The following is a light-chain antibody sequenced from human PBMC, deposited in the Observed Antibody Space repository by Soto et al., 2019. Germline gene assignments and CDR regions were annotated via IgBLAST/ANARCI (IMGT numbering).Light chain of an antibody. V-gene: IGKV3-20*01. CDR3: HQYGSSPRT. CDR1: QSVSSNF. J-gene: IGKJ1*01. Sequence: EIVLTQSPGTLSLSPGDRATLSCRASQSVSSNFLAWYQQKPGQAPRLLIYGASIRATGIPDRFSGSGSGTAFTLTIMRLEPEDFAMYFCHQYGSSPRTFGQGTQVEIK. CDR2: GAS.